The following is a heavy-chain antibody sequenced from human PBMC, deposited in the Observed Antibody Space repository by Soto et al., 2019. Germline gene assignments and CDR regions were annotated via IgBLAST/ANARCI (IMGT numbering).Heavy chain of an antibody. V-gene: IGHV1-18*01. D-gene: IGHD5-12*01. Sequence: ASVKVSCKASGYTFTSYGISWVRQAPGQGLEWMGWISAYNGNTNYAQKFQGRVTMTTDTSTSTAYMELRSLRSDDTAVYYCARDAQIGHGYSVYHTYWGQGTLVTVSS. CDR3: ARDAQIGHGYSVYHTY. CDR1: GYTFTSYG. J-gene: IGHJ4*02. CDR2: ISAYNGNT.